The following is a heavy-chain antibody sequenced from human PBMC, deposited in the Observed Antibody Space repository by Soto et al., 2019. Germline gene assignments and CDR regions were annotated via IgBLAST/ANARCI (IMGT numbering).Heavy chain of an antibody. CDR2: IYHSGNA. J-gene: IGHJ4*02. CDR1: GASVISDIYS. D-gene: IGHD3-22*01. CDR3: AGGSSGYWVYFDY. V-gene: IGHV4-30-2*01. Sequence: TLSLTCAVSGASVISDIYSWSWIRQPPGKGLEWIGYIYHSGNANYNPSLMSRVTISIDKSKNQFTLSLSSLTAADTAVYYCAGGSSGYWVYFDYWGQGTLVTVSS.